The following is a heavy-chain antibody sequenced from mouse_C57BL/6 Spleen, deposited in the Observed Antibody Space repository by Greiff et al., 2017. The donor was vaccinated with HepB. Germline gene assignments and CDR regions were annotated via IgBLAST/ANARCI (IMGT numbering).Heavy chain of an antibody. D-gene: IGHD2-10*02. Sequence: EVKVVESGGDLVKPGGSLKLSCAASGFTFSSYGMSWVRQTPDKRLEWVATISSGGSYTYYPDSVKGRFTISRDNAKNTLYLQMSSLKSEDTAMYYCARRYGDYWGQGTSVTVSS. CDR2: ISSGGSYT. V-gene: IGHV5-6*02. CDR1: GFTFSSYG. J-gene: IGHJ4*01. CDR3: ARRYGDY.